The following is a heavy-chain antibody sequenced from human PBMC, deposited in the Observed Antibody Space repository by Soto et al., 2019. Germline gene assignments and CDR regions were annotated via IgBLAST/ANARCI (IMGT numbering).Heavy chain of an antibody. Sequence: QVQLVESGGGVVQPGRSLRLSCAASGFTFSSYGMHWVRQAPGKGLEWVAVIWYDGSNKYYADSVKGRFTISRDNSKNTLYLQMNSRRAEDTAVYYCARDRSYCSSTSCYGDAFDIWGQGTMVTVSS. J-gene: IGHJ3*02. V-gene: IGHV3-33*01. CDR1: GFTFSSYG. CDR2: IWYDGSNK. CDR3: ARDRSYCSSTSCYGDAFDI. D-gene: IGHD2-2*01.